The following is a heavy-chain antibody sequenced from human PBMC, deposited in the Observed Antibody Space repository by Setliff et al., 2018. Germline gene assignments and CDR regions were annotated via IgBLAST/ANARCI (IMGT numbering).Heavy chain of an antibody. CDR1: RYTFTSYG. D-gene: IGHD4-17*01. V-gene: IGHV1-3*01. Sequence: ASVKVSCKASRYTFTSYGVHWVRQAPGQRLEWMGWINAANGNTKYSQKFQGRVTITADESTSTAYMELSSLRSEDTAVYYCARDLTPLAYGGNSVGFDYWGQGTLVTVSS. J-gene: IGHJ4*02. CDR3: ARDLTPLAYGGNSVGFDY. CDR2: INAANGNT.